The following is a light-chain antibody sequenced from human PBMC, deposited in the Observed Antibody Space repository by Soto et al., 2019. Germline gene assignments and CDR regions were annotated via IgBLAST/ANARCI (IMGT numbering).Light chain of an antibody. V-gene: IGKV3-20*01. CDR3: HQYNSWPRGT. J-gene: IGKJ3*01. CDR1: QSVSSRY. Sequence: EIVLTQSPGTLPLSPGERATLSCRASQSVSSRYLAWYQQKPGQAPRLLIYGASGRATGIPDRFSGSGSGTDFTLTISSLQSEDSAVYYCHQYNSWPRGTFGPGTKVEIK. CDR2: GAS.